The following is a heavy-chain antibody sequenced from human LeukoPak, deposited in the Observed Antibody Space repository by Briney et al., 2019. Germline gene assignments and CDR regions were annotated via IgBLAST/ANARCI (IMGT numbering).Heavy chain of an antibody. Sequence: SGGSLRLSCAASGFTFSSYWIHWVRQAPGKGLVWVSRINTDGSSTSYADSVKGRFTISRDNAKNTLYLQMNSLRAEDTAVYYCAREITTEYYCDYWGQGTLVTVSS. CDR1: GFTFSSYW. V-gene: IGHV3-74*01. CDR2: INTDGSST. CDR3: AREITTEYYCDY. D-gene: IGHD3-22*01. J-gene: IGHJ4*02.